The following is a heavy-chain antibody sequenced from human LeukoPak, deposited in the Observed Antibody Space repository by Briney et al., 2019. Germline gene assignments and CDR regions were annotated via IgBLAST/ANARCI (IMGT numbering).Heavy chain of an antibody. CDR2: IRYDGSNK. V-gene: IGHV3-30*02. CDR1: GFTFSSYG. J-gene: IGHJ4*02. Sequence: PGGSLRLSCAASGFTFSSYGMHWVRQAPGKGLEWVAFIRYDGSNKYYADSVKGRFTISRDNSKNTLYLQMNSLRAEDTAVYYCAKDGPYCSGGSCYSGRIDYWGQGTLVTVSS. CDR3: AKDGPYCSGGSCYSGRIDY. D-gene: IGHD2-15*01.